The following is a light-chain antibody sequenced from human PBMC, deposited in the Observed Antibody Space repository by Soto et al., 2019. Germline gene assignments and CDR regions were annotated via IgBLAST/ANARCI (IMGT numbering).Light chain of an antibody. CDR1: SSNIGNNY. J-gene: IGLJ2*01. Sequence: QSVLTQPPSVSAAPGQKVTISCSGSSSNIGNNYVSWYQQLPGTAPKLLIYENNKRPSGIPDRFSGSKSGTSATLGITGLQTGDEADYYCGTWDSCLGAVVFGGGTKLTVL. CDR3: GTWDSCLGAVV. V-gene: IGLV1-51*02. CDR2: ENN.